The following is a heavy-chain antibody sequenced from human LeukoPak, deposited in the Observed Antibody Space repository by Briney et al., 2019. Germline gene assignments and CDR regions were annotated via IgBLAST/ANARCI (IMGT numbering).Heavy chain of an antibody. CDR2: IYYSGST. D-gene: IGHD3-10*01. CDR1: GGSISSSSYY. CDR3: ARVYYGSGNYYNSY. V-gene: IGHV4-39*01. Sequence: SETLSLTCTVSGGSISSSSYYWGWIRQPPGKGLEWIGSIYYSGSTYYNPSLKSRVTISVDTSKNQFSLKLSSVTAADTAVYYCARVYYGSGNYYNSYWGQGTLVTVSS. J-gene: IGHJ4*02.